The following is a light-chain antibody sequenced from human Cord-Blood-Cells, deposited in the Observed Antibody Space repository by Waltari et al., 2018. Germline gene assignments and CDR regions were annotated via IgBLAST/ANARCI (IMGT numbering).Light chain of an antibody. V-gene: IGLV3-19*01. CDR1: SLRSYY. J-gene: IGLJ2*01. CDR2: GKS. Sequence: SSELTQDPAVSVALGQPVSITCQGESLRSYYASWYQQKPGQAPVLFIYGKSNRPSGIPDRFSGSSSGNTASLTITGAQAEDEADYYCNSRDSSGNHVVFGGGTKLTVL. CDR3: NSRDSSGNHVV.